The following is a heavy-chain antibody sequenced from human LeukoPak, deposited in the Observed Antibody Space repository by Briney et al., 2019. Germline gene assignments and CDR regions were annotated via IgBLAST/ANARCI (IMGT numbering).Heavy chain of an antibody. V-gene: IGHV1-2*02. Sequence: ASLKVSCKASGYTFTRYYMHWVRQAPGQGLEWMGWINPNSGGTHYAQTFQGRVTMTRDTSITTAYMELSSLRSDDTAVYYCAKAVKVDDTSGYYGVFDYWGRGTLVTVSS. J-gene: IGHJ4*02. CDR2: INPNSGGT. CDR3: AKAVKVDDTSGYYGVFDY. D-gene: IGHD3-22*01. CDR1: GYTFTRYY.